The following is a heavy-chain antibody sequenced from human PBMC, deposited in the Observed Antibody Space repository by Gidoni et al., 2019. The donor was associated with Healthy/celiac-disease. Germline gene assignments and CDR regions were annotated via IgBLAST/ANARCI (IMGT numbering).Heavy chain of an antibody. CDR1: GGSFSGYY. V-gene: IGHV4-34*01. Sequence: QVQLQPWGAGLLKPSETLSLTCAVYGGSFSGYYWSWIRQPPGKGLEWIGEINHSGSTNYNPSLKSRVTISVDTSKNQFSLKLSSVTAADTAVYYCARGSRAGLPLYWGQGTLVTVSS. CDR2: INHSGST. J-gene: IGHJ4*02. CDR3: ARGSRAGLPLY. D-gene: IGHD4-17*01.